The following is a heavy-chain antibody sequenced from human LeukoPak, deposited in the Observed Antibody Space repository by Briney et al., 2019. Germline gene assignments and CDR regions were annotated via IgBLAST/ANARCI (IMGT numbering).Heavy chain of an antibody. Sequence: GGSLTLTFSASGFTFGDHAMNWVRQAPGKGLDGVGFIRSKGYVVKTEYAASVEGRFSLSRDDSKSFVYLQMSSLKTEHTAVYYCTRVRSGNDFDYWGQGTLVTVSS. V-gene: IGHV3-49*04. D-gene: IGHD3-10*01. CDR2: IRSKGYVVKT. CDR1: GFTFGDHA. J-gene: IGHJ4*02. CDR3: TRVRSGNDFDY.